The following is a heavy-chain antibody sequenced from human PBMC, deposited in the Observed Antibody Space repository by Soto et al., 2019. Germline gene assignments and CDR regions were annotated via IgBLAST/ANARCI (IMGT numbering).Heavy chain of an antibody. V-gene: IGHV1-18*01. CDR1: GYTFANYG. CDR2: NT. J-gene: IGHJ4*02. CDR3: ARGGPQIYGVSWNYYFDY. Sequence: QVQLVQAGAEVKEPGASVKISCKTSGYTFANYGVTWVRQATGQGLEWVGCNTDYAQKFKGTVTLPRDTSTSTAYLELWSLKSDDTAVYYGARGGPQIYGVSWNYYFDYWGQGTLVTVSS. D-gene: IGHD2-8*01.